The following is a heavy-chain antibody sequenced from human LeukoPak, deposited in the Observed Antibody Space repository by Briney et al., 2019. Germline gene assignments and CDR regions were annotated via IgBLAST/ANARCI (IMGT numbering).Heavy chain of an antibody. CDR3: ARRVQTTGVFDY. CDR1: GYTFTDYY. CDR2: INPKTGGT. J-gene: IGHJ4*02. D-gene: IGHD2-8*01. Sequence: ASVKVSCKASGYTFTDYYMHWVRQAPGQGLQWMGRINPKTGGTNYAQKFQGRVTMTGDTSISTAYMELSRLGSDDTAVDYCARRVQTTGVFDYWGQGTLVTVSS. V-gene: IGHV1-2*06.